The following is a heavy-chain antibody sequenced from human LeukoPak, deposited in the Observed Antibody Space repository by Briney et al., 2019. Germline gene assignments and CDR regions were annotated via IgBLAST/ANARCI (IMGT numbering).Heavy chain of an antibody. Sequence: GGSLRLSCAASGFTFSIYSMNWVRQAPGKGLEWVAVIWYDGGNKYYADSVKGRFTISRDNSKNTLYLQMNSLRAEDTAVYYCARGPLYSSGWYFDYWGQGTLVTVSS. V-gene: IGHV3-33*08. D-gene: IGHD6-19*01. CDR3: ARGPLYSSGWYFDY. J-gene: IGHJ4*02. CDR2: IWYDGGNK. CDR1: GFTFSIYS.